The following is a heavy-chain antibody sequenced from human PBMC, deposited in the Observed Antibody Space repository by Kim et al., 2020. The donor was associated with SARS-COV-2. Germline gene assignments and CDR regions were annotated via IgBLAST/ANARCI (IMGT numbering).Heavy chain of an antibody. D-gene: IGHD3-22*01. J-gene: IGHJ5*02. Sequence: YNPSLKSRATISLDTSKNEFSLRLTSVTAADTAVYFCARDQDSSGYSWFDPWGQGTLVTVSS. V-gene: IGHV4-31*02. CDR3: ARDQDSSGYSWFDP.